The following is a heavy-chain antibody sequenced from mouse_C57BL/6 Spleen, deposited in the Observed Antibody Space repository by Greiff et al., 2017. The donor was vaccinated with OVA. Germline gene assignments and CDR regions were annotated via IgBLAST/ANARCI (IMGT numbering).Heavy chain of an antibody. J-gene: IGHJ1*03. CDR1: GYTFTDYN. V-gene: IGHV1-22*01. CDR2: INPNNGGT. CDR3: ARTGTTVVATDWYFDV. Sequence: VHVKQSGPELVKPGASVKMSCKASGYTFTDYNMHWVKQSHGKSLEWIGYINPNNGGTSYNQKFKGKATLTVNKSSSTAYMELRSLTSEDSAVYYCARTGTTVVATDWYFDVWGTGTTVTVSS. D-gene: IGHD1-1*01.